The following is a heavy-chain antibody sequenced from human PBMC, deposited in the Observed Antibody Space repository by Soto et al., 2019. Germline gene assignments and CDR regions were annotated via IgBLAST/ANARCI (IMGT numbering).Heavy chain of an antibody. CDR1: GGTFSSYA. V-gene: IGHV1-69*12. CDR2: IIPIFGTA. D-gene: IGHD3-10*01. CDR3: ARGRYYGSGSRTDYYYYYGMDV. Sequence: QVQLVQSGAEVKKPGSSVKVSCKASGGTFSSYAISWVRQAPGQGLEWMGGIIPIFGTANYAQKFQGRVTITADDPTSTTYMELSSLRSEDTAVYYCARGRYYGSGSRTDYYYYYGMDVWGQGTTVTVSS. J-gene: IGHJ6*02.